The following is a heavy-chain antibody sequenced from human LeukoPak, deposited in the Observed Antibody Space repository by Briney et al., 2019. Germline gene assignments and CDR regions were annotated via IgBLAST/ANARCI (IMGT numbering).Heavy chain of an antibody. D-gene: IGHD6-6*01. V-gene: IGHV3-21*01. CDR3: ARADSSIAARLSRSSIFNYYYYMDV. CDR2: VNSDAIYI. J-gene: IGHJ6*03. Sequence: GGSLRLSCAASGFLFCTYSMNWVRRAPGKGLEWVSSVNSDAIYIYYADSVRGRFTISRENAKNSLYLQMNSLRAEDTAVYYCARADSSIAARLSRSSIFNYYYYMDVWGKGTTVTVSS. CDR1: GFLFCTYS.